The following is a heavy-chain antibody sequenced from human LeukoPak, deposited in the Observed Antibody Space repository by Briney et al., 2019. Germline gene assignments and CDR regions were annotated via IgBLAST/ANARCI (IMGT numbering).Heavy chain of an antibody. D-gene: IGHD3-10*01. V-gene: IGHV3-23*01. CDR2: ISGSGGST. CDR3: AKDLIWFGGSPFDY. CDR1: GYTFSSYG. Sequence: QPGGSLRLSCAASGYTFSSYGMSWVRQAPGKGLEWVSAISGSGGSTYYADSVKGRFTISRDNSKNTLYLQMNSLRAEDTAVYYCAKDLIWFGGSPFDYWGQGTLVTVSS. J-gene: IGHJ4*02.